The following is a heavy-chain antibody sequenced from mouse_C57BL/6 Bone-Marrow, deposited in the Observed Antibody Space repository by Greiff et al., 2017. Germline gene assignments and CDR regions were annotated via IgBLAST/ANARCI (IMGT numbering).Heavy chain of an antibody. D-gene: IGHD2-5*01. CDR2: INPSSGYT. V-gene: IGHV1-7*01. Sequence: VQLQQSGAELAKPGASVKLSCKASGYTFTSYWMHWVKQRPGRGLEWIGYINPSSGYTKYNQKFKDKATLTADKYSSKAYMQLSSLTYEDAAVYYCAGRGDYSNPCFAYWGQGTLLTVSA. J-gene: IGHJ3*01. CDR1: GYTFTSYW. CDR3: AGRGDYSNPCFAY.